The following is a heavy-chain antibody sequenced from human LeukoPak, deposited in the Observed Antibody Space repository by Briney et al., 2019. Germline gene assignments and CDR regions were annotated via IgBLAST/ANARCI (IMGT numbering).Heavy chain of an antibody. CDR3: ARPDYSNYRFDY. CDR2: ISYDGSNK. CDR1: GFTFSSYA. V-gene: IGHV3-30*04. J-gene: IGHJ4*02. D-gene: IGHD4-11*01. Sequence: GGSLRLSCAASGFTFSSYAMHWVRQAPGKGPEWVAVISYDGSNKYYADSVKGRFTISRDNSKNTLYLQMNSLRAEDTAVYYCARPDYSNYRFDYWGQGTLVTVSS.